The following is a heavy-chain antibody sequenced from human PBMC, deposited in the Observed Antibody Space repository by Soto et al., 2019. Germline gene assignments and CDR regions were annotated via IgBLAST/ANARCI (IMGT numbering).Heavy chain of an antibody. Sequence: SETLSLTCTVSGGSISSGGYYWSWIRQHPGKGLEWIGYIYYSGSTNYNPSLKSRVTISVDTSKNQFSLKLSSVTAADTAVYYCAREGGYDAYYYYYMDVWGKGTTVTVSS. V-gene: IGHV4-61*08. J-gene: IGHJ6*03. CDR1: GGSISSGGYY. CDR2: IYYSGST. D-gene: IGHD5-12*01. CDR3: AREGGYDAYYYYYMDV.